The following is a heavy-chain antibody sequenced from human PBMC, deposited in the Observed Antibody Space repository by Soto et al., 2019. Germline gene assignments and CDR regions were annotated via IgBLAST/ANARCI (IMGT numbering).Heavy chain of an antibody. CDR3: AREVVTAVAGSVNWFDP. Sequence: GGSLRLSCVASGFSLRTYGMHWLRRAPGKGLEWVSFIWYDGTKKFYANSVKGRSTISKDNSNNILYLQMSGLRAEDTAVYYCAREVVTAVAGSVNWFDPWGQGTLVTVSS. V-gene: IGHV3-33*01. J-gene: IGHJ5*02. D-gene: IGHD6-19*01. CDR1: GFSLRTYG. CDR2: IWYDGTKK.